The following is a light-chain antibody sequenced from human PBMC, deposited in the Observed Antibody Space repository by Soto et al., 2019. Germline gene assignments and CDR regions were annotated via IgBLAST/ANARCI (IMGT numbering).Light chain of an antibody. V-gene: IGLV4-69*01. CDR2: VSSDGRH. Sequence: QLVLTQSPSASASPGASVKLTCTLSSGHSTYAIAWHQQQPEKGPRYLMKVSSDGRHSKGDGIPDRFSGSSSGAERYLTISSLQYEDEADYCCQTWGTGIVVFGGGTKLTVL. CDR1: SGHSTYA. J-gene: IGLJ2*01. CDR3: QTWGTGIVV.